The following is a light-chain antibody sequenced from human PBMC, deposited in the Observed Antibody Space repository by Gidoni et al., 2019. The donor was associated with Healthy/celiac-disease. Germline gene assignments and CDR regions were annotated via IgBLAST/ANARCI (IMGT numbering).Light chain of an antibody. J-gene: IGKJ2*01. CDR1: QSVSSY. Sequence: EIVLTQSPAPLSLSPGERATLSCRASQSVSSYLAWYQQKPGQAPRLLIYDASNRATGIPARFSGSGPGTDFTLTISSLEPEDFAVYYCQQRSNWPYTFGQGTKLEIK. V-gene: IGKV3D-11*02. CDR2: DAS. CDR3: QQRSNWPYT.